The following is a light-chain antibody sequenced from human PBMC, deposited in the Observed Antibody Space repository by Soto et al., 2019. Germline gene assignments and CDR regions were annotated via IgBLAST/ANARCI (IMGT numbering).Light chain of an antibody. V-gene: IGLV2-14*03. CDR2: DVT. J-gene: IGLJ1*01. Sequence: QSALTQPASASGSPGQSITISCTGTSSDVGGYDYVSWYQQHPGRPPKLVISDVTNRPSGVSNRFSGSKSGNTASLTISGLQAEDEAVYYCSSYTISRTPYVFGPGTKLTVL. CDR1: SSDVGGYDY. CDR3: SSYTISRTPYV.